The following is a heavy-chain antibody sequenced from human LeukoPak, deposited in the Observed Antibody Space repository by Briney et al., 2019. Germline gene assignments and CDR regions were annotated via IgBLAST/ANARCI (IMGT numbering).Heavy chain of an antibody. CDR3: ARDSTSGRNGYSFDY. CDR1: GFTVNSNY. Sequence: GGSLRLSCAASGFTVNSNYMTWVRQAPGKGLEWVSVIYGGGSTFYADSVRGRFTISRDDSKNTLFLQMDSLRAEDTAVYYCARDSTSGRNGYSFDYWGQGTLVTVSS. CDR2: IYGGGST. J-gene: IGHJ4*02. D-gene: IGHD5-24*01. V-gene: IGHV3-66*01.